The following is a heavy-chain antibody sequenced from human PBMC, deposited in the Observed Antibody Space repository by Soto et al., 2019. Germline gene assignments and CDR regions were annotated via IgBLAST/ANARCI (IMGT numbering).Heavy chain of an antibody. CDR1: GGSISSGNW. D-gene: IGHD5-12*01. CDR3: ARLRGYSGYGEIDY. J-gene: IGHJ4*02. CDR2: IYHSGSA. V-gene: IGHV4-4*02. Sequence: SETLSLTCAVSGGSISSGNWGSWVRQPPGKGLEWIGEIYHSGSANYNPSLKSRVTISVDKSKDQFSVKLTSVTAADTAVYYCARLRGYSGYGEIDYWGQGTLVTVSS.